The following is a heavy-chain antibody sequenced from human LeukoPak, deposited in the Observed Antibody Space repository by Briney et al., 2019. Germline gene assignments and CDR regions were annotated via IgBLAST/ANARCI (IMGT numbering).Heavy chain of an antibody. D-gene: IGHD6-19*01. V-gene: IGHV3-53*01. CDR1: GFTVSSNY. J-gene: IGHJ3*02. Sequence: GGSLRLSCAASGFTVSSNYMSWVRQAPGKGLEWVSVIYSGGSTYYAASVKGRFTISRDNSKNTLYLQMNNLRAEDTAVYYCARDQDRCGWGYAFDIWGQGTMVTVSS. CDR3: ARDQDRCGWGYAFDI. CDR2: IYSGGST.